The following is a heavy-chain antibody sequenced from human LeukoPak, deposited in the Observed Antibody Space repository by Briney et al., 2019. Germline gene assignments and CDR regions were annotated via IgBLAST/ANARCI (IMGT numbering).Heavy chain of an antibody. D-gene: IGHD4-17*01. CDR1: GFTFSSYA. CDR3: AKDRDDYGDADY. J-gene: IGHJ4*02. V-gene: IGHV3-33*06. CDR2: IWYDGSNK. Sequence: PGRSLRLSCAASGFTFSSYAMHWVRQAPGKGQEWVAVIWYDGSNKYYVDSVKGRFTISRDNSKNTVHLQMNSLRAEDTAVYYCAKDRDDYGDADYWGQGTLVAVSS.